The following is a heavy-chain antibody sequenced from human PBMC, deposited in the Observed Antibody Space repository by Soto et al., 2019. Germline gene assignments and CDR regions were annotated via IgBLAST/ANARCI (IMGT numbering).Heavy chain of an antibody. CDR2: IYYSGST. Sequence: SETLSLTCTVSGGSISSGDYYWNWIRQPPGKGLEWIGYIYYSGSTDYNPSLQSRVTISVDTSKNLVSLKLSSVTAADTAVYYCARDVVSTIRGDHYFDYWGQGALVTISS. V-gene: IGHV4-30-4*01. D-gene: IGHD5-12*01. CDR1: GGSISSGDYY. CDR3: ARDVVSTIRGDHYFDY. J-gene: IGHJ4*02.